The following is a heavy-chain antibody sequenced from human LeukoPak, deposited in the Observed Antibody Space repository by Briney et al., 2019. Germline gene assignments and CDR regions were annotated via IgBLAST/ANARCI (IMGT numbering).Heavy chain of an antibody. CDR2: FDPEDGET. Sequence: GASVKVSCKVSGYTLTELSMHWVRQAPGKGLEWMGGFDPEDGETIYAQKFQGRVTMTRDTSTSTVYMELSSLRSEDTAVYYCARDLASSGYYWDWGQGTLVTVSS. D-gene: IGHD3-22*01. J-gene: IGHJ4*02. V-gene: IGHV1-24*01. CDR1: GYTLTELS. CDR3: ARDLASSGYYWD.